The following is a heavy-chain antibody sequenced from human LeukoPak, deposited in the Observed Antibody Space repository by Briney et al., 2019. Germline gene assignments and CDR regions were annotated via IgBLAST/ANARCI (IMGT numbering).Heavy chain of an antibody. CDR2: FDPEDGET. V-gene: IGHV1-24*01. Sequence: ASVKVSCKVSGYALTELSMHWVRQAPGKGLEWMGGFDPEDGETIYAQKFQGRVTMTEDTSTDKAYMELSSLRSEDTAVYYCAREDFNLYSSSPDFDYWGQGTLVTVSS. CDR3: AREDFNLYSSSPDFDY. CDR1: GYALTELS. D-gene: IGHD6-6*01. J-gene: IGHJ4*02.